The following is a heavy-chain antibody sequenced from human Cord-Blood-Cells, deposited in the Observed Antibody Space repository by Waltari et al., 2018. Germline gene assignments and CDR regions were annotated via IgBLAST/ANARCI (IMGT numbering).Heavy chain of an antibody. V-gene: IGHV4-34*01. CDR2: INHSGST. D-gene: IGHD6-6*01. CDR1: GGSFRGSY. Sequence: QVQLQQWGAGLLKPSETLSLTCAVYGGSFRGSYWSWIRQPPGKGLEWIGEINHSGSTNYNPSLKSRVTISVDTSKNQFSLKLSSVTAADTAVYYCARFGLLSIAARPYYFDYWGQGTLVTVSS. J-gene: IGHJ4*02. CDR3: ARFGLLSIAARPYYFDY.